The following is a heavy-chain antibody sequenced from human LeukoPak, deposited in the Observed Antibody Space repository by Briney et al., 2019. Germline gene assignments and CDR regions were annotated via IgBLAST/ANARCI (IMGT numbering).Heavy chain of an antibody. CDR3: ATLTGGDDAFDI. V-gene: IGHV4-39*07. Sequence: SETLSLTCTVSGGSITSSSYSWGWIRQPPGKGLEWIASMSYSGSTYYNPSLKSRVTISVLTSKNRFSLKLSSVTAADTAVYYCATLTGGDDAFDIWGQGTMVTVSS. J-gene: IGHJ3*02. CDR2: MSYSGST. CDR1: GGSITSSSYS. D-gene: IGHD4-23*01.